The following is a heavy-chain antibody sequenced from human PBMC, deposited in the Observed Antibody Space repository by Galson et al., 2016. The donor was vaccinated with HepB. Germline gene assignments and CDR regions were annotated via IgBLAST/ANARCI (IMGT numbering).Heavy chain of an antibody. CDR1: GFMFSMYG. CDR3: AKDVSPYGAPTDMDH. Sequence: ALRLSCAASGFMFSMYGMHWVRQAPGKGLEYVSAINNNGRSIYYAKPVKGRFIISRDNSKNMLYLQMGSLRREDVGVYYCAKDVSPYGAPTDMDHWGQGTLVSVSS. J-gene: IGHJ4*02. CDR2: INNNGRSI. V-gene: IGHV3-64*01. D-gene: IGHD4-17*01.